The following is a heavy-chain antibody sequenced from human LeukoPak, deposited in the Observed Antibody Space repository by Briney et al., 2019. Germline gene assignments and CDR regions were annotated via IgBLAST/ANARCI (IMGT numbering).Heavy chain of an antibody. D-gene: IGHD6-6*01. CDR2: IYYSGST. Sequence: SETLSLTCTVSGGSITSYYWSWIRQPPGKGLEWIGYIYYSGSTNYNPSLKSRVTISVDTSKNQFSLKLSSVTAADTAVYYCARGLAEYSSSSLRYYYYYYMDVWGKGTTVTVSS. J-gene: IGHJ6*03. V-gene: IGHV4-59*12. CDR3: ARGLAEYSSSSLRYYYYYYMDV. CDR1: GGSITSYY.